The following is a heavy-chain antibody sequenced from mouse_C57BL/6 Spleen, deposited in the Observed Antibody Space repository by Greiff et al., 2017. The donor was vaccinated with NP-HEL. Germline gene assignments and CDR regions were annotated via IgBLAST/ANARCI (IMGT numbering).Heavy chain of an antibody. Sequence: QVQLQQSGAELVKPGASVKLSCKASGYTFTSYWMHWVKQRPGQGLEWIGMIHPNSGSTNYNEKFKSKATLTVDKSSSTAYMQLSSLTSEDSAVYYCATRSSPYYYAMDYWGQGTSVTVSS. CDR1: GYTFTSYW. J-gene: IGHJ4*01. V-gene: IGHV1-64*01. CDR2: IHPNSGST. CDR3: ATRSSPYYYAMDY. D-gene: IGHD1-1*01.